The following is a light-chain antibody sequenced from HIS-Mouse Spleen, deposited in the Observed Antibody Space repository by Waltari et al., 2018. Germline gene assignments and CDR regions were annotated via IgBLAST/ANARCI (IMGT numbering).Light chain of an antibody. CDR1: SSDVGGYNY. CDR3: SSYTSSSTLV. CDR2: EVS. J-gene: IGLJ3*02. Sequence: QSALTQPASVSGSPGQSITISCTGTSSDVGGYNYVSWYQQHPGKAPKLMICEVSNRPSGVSNLFSSSKSGNTASLTISVLQAEDEADYYCSSYTSSSTLVFGGGTKLTVL. V-gene: IGLV2-14*01.